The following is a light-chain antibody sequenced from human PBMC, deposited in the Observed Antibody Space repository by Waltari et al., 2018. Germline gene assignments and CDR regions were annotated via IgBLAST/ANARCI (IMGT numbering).Light chain of an antibody. CDR2: DVT. CDR3: CSFAGSHFL. J-gene: IGLJ2*01. V-gene: IGLV2-11*01. Sequence: QSALTQPRSVSGSPGQSVTISCTGTSSDVGGHHYVSWYQQNPGKAPKLMIYDVTVRPSGVPDRFSGSKSGNTASLTISGLQAEDEADYYCCSFAGSHFLFGGGTKVTVL. CDR1: SSDVGGHHY.